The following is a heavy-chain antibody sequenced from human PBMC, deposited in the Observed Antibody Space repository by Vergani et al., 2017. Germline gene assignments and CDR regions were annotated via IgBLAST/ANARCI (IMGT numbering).Heavy chain of an antibody. CDR1: GFTFSSYS. CDR2: ISSSSSYR. D-gene: IGHD1-1*01. V-gene: IGHV3-21*01. J-gene: IGHJ4*02. Sequence: EVQLVESGGGLVKPGGSLRLSCAASGFTFSSYSMNWVRQAPGKGLDWFSSISSSSSYRDYGDSVKGRFTISRDNAKNSLYLQMNSLRAEDTAVYYCASETVFGGQGTLVTVSS. CDR3: ASETVF.